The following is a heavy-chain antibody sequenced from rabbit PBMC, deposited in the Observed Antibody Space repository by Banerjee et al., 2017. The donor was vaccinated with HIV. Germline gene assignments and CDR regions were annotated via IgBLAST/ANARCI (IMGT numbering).Heavy chain of an antibody. CDR2: IDTGISGST. Sequence: LEESGGDLVKPGASLTLTCTASGFSFSTRYYMCWVRQAPGKGLEWIACIDTGISGSTYYASWAKGRFTISKTSSTTVTLQMTSLTAADTATYFCARDFGYFNLWGPGTLVTVS. V-gene: IGHV1S40*01. CDR3: ARDFGYFNL. CDR1: GFSFSTRYY. J-gene: IGHJ4*01.